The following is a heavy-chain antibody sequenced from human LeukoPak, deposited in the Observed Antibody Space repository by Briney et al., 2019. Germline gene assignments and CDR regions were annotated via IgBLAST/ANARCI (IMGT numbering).Heavy chain of an antibody. V-gene: IGHV3-21*06. J-gene: IGHJ6*03. D-gene: IGHD1-1*01. Sequence: GGSLRLSCAASGFTFSSYAMSWVRQAPGKGLEWVSSITTGSSYKYYADSVRGRFSVSRDNAKNSLYLEMSSLRAEDTAVYYCARVEATTARSYYYYYMDVRGKGTTVTVSS. CDR2: ITTGSSYK. CDR1: GFTFSSYA. CDR3: ARVEATTARSYYYYYMDV.